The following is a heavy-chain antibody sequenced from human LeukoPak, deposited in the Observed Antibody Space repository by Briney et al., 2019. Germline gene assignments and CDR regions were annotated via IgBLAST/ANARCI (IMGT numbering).Heavy chain of an antibody. V-gene: IGHV3-48*03. J-gene: IGHJ6*04. Sequence: GGSLRLSCAASGFTFSSYEMNGVRQAPGKGLEWVSYISSSGSTIYYADSVKGRFTISRDNAKNSLYLQMNSLRAEDTAVYYCAELGITMIGGVWGKGTTVTISS. D-gene: IGHD3-10*02. CDR3: AELGITMIGGV. CDR1: GFTFSSYE. CDR2: ISSSGSTI.